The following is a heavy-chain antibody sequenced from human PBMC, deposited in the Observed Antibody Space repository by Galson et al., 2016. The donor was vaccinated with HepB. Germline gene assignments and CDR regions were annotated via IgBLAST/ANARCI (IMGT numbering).Heavy chain of an antibody. CDR2: SSWNSGSI. D-gene: IGHD6-19*01. J-gene: IGHJ2*01. CDR1: GFTFEDYA. CDR3: AKDWGQWPATWYLDLLGRRTRHMYYATLRQCQSLNSVGPDDMAVYYDAKNRGQLRVSRYFDP. V-gene: IGHV3-9*01. Sequence: SLRLSCAASGFTFEDYAMHWVRQAPGKGLEWVSGSSWNSGSIGYADSVKGRFTISRDNAKNSLYLQMNSLRAEDTALYYCAKDWGQWPATWYLDLLGRRTRHMYYATLRQCQSLNSVGPDDMAVYYDAKNRGQLRVSRYFDPGARGTLVTFSS.